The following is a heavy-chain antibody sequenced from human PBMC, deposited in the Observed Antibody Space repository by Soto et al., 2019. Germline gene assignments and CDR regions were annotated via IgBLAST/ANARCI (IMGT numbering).Heavy chain of an antibody. CDR3: ARTHGSGGSCYASWFKP. J-gene: IGHJ5*02. D-gene: IGHD2-15*01. Sequence: SGHTRANPTQTLTLTCTFSGFSLSTSGMFVSCIRQPPGKALEWLALFDWDDDKYYSTSLNTRLTISKDTSKNQVVLTMTNMDRVYKAASECARTHGSGGSCYASWFKPWGEGRRDNVSS. CDR2: FDWDDDK. CDR1: GFSLSTSGMF. V-gene: IGHV2-70*01.